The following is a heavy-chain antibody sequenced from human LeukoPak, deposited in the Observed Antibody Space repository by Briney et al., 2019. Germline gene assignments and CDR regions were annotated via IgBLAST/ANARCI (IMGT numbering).Heavy chain of an antibody. V-gene: IGHV3-48*01. CDR3: ARDRDSSGYYHGY. J-gene: IGHJ4*02. CDR2: ISSSSSTI. CDR1: GFTFSSCS. Sequence: GGSLRLSCAASGFTFSSCSMNWVRQAPGKGLEGVSYISSSSSTIYYADSVKGRFTLSRANAKNSLYLRMNSLRAEDTAVYYCARDRDSSGYYHGYWGQGTLVTVSS. D-gene: IGHD3-22*01.